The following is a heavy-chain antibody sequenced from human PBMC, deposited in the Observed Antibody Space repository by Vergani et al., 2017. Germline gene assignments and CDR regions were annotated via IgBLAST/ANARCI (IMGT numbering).Heavy chain of an antibody. J-gene: IGHJ4*02. CDR1: GFTFSSYS. D-gene: IGHD3-22*01. CDR2: ISSSSNTI. CDR3: ARDMSTYYYDSSGYYFDY. V-gene: IGHV3-48*01. Sequence: EVQLVESGGGLVQPGGSLRLSCAASGFTFSSYSMNWVRQAPGKGLEWVSYISSSSNTIYYADSVKGRFTISRDNAKNSLYLQMNSLRAEDTAVYYCARDMSTYYYDSSGYYFDYWGQGTLVTVSS.